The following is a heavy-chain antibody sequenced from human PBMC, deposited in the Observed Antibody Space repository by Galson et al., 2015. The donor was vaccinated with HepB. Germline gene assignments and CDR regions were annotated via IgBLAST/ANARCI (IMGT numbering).Heavy chain of an antibody. V-gene: IGHV4-61*02. D-gene: IGHD1-26*01. CDR2: FHTSGVT. J-gene: IGHJ5*02. Sequence: QVQLQESGPRLVKPSQTLSLTCTVSGGYVSSATYYWSWIRQPAGKGLEWIGRFHTSGVTNYNPSLTSRVTMSGETSKNQFSLSLDSHTAADTAVYYCTRGNTLYQWEPNWFDPWGQGTLVTVSS. CDR1: GGYVSSATYY. CDR3: TRGNTLYQWEPNWFDP.